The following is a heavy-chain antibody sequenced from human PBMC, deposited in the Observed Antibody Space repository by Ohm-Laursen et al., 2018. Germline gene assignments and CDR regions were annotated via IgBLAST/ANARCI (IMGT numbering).Heavy chain of an antibody. J-gene: IGHJ4*02. CDR2: IYSGGST. CDR3: ARDLGYSYGYDY. Sequence: SLRLSCTASGFTVSSNYMSWVRQAPGKGLEWVSVIYSGGSTYYADSVRGRFTISRDNSKNTLYLQMNSLRAEDTAVYYCARDLGYSYGYDYWGQGALVTVSS. CDR1: GFTVSSNY. D-gene: IGHD5-18*01. V-gene: IGHV3-53*01.